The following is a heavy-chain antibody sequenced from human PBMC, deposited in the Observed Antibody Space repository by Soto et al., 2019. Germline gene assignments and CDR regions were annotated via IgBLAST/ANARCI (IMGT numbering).Heavy chain of an antibody. CDR3: AIDLLLAYYPSGFDF. CDR1: GYTFTNYG. D-gene: IGHD3-10*01. CDR2: ISAYNGDT. Sequence: ASVKVSCKASGYTFTNYGITWVRQAPGQGPEWMGWISAYNGDTNYTQKLQGRVTMTTDTSTSTAYMELRSLRSDDTAVYYCAIDLLLAYYPSGFDFWCQGTLVNVFS. J-gene: IGHJ4*02. V-gene: IGHV1-18*01.